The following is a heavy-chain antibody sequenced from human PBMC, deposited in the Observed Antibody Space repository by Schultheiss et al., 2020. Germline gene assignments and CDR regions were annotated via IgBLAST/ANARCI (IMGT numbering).Heavy chain of an antibody. Sequence: AAVKGSCTASGGTFSSYAISWVRQAPGQGLEWMGWMNPNSGNTGYAQKFQGRVTMTRNTSISTAYMELSSLRSEDTAVYYCASRGHGDRDNYYYGMDVWGQGTTVTVSS. CDR2: MNPNSGNT. CDR3: ASRGHGDRDNYYYGMDV. D-gene: IGHD4-17*01. J-gene: IGHJ6*02. CDR1: GGTFSSYA. V-gene: IGHV1-8*02.